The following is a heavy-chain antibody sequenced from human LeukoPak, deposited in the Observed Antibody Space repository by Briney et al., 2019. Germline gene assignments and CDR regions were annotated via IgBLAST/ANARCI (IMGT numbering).Heavy chain of an antibody. D-gene: IGHD6-13*01. CDR2: ISWNSGSI. J-gene: IGHJ4*02. CDR1: GFTFDDYA. V-gene: IGHV3-9*03. CDR3: ARVARSSSWYEYYFDY. Sequence: PGGSLRLSCAASGFTFDDYAMHWVRQAPGKGLEWVSGISWNSGSIGYADSVKGRFTISRDNAKNSLYLQMNSLRAEDMALYYCARVARSSSWYEYYFDYWGQGTLVTVSS.